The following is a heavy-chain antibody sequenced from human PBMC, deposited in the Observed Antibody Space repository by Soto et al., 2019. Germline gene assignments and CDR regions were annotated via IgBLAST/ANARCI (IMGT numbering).Heavy chain of an antibody. CDR3: ARGPISNDHYFDF. Sequence: GGSLRLSCTASGFTFTTYAMNWVRQAPGKGLEWNSYISTTGETIYYADCVRDRFTISRDNAKNSLFFQLNSLRAEDTALYHCARGPISNDHYFDFWGQGAQVTVSS. V-gene: IGHV3-48*01. CDR2: ISTTGETI. CDR1: GFTFTTYA. J-gene: IGHJ4*02. D-gene: IGHD2-21*01.